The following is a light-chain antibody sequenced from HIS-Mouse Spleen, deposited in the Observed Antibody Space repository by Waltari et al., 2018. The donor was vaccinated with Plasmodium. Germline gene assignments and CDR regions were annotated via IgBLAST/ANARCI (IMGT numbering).Light chain of an antibody. J-gene: IGKJ4*01. Sequence: DIQMTQSPSTLSASVGDRVTITCRASQSISSRLAWYQQKPGKAPKLLIYKASSLESGVPSRFSGSGSGTEFTLTISSLQPDDFATYYCQQYYSYPPLTFGGGTKVEIK. CDR1: QSISSR. V-gene: IGKV1-5*03. CDR3: QQYYSYPPLT. CDR2: KAS.